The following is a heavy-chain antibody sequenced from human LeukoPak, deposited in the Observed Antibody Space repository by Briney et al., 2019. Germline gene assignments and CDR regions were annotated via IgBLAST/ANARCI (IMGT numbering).Heavy chain of an antibody. D-gene: IGHD5-12*01. CDR1: GFTFSSYG. V-gene: IGHV3-33*06. CDR3: AKDGKIVATSNNGFDP. J-gene: IGHJ5*02. CDR2: IWYDGSNK. Sequence: GGSLRLSCAASGFTFSSYGMHWVRQAPGKGLEWVAVIWYDGSNKYYADSVKGRFTISRDNSKNTLYLQMNSLRAEDTAVYYCAKDGKIVATSNNGFDPWGQGTLVTVSS.